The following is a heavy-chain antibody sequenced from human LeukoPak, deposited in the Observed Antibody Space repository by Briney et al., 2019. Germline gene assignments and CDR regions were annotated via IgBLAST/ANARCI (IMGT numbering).Heavy chain of an antibody. CDR2: IYYSGRT. V-gene: IGHV4-59*08. CDR1: GGXISSYY. D-gene: IGHD6-13*01. CDR3: ARRGSSWSQLDY. J-gene: IGHJ4*02. Sequence: SETLSLTCTVSGGXISSYYCSWIRQPPGKGLEWIGYIYYSGRTNYNPSLKSRLTISVDTSKNQFSLKLSSVTAADTAVYYCARRGSSWSQLDYWGQGTLVTVSS.